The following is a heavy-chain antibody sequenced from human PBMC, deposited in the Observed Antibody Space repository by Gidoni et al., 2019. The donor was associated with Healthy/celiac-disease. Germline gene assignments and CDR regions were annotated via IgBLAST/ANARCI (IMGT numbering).Heavy chain of an antibody. D-gene: IGHD2-15*01. Sequence: QVQLQESGPGLVKPSQTLSLTCTVPGGSISRVGYYWSWIRQHPGKGLEWIGYIYYSGSTYYNPSLKSRVTISVDTSKNQFSLKLSSVTAADTAVYYCARATDIVVVVANAFDIWGQGTMVTVSS. J-gene: IGHJ3*02. CDR3: ARATDIVVVVANAFDI. V-gene: IGHV4-31*03. CDR1: GGSISRVGYY. CDR2: IYYSGST.